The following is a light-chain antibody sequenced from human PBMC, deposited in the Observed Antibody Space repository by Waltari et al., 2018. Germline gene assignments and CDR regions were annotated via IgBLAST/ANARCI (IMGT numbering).Light chain of an antibody. Sequence: QSAPTQPPPASASPGQSVPISGTGASRARNFNSASWYQQPPGKAPKIIIYGVTKRPSGVPDRFSGSKSGNTASLTVSGLQVEDEAHYYCSLSGGINNFVVFGGGTKLTVL. CDR2: GVT. CDR1: SRARNFNS. J-gene: IGLJ2*01. CDR3: SLSGGINNFVV. V-gene: IGLV2-8*01.